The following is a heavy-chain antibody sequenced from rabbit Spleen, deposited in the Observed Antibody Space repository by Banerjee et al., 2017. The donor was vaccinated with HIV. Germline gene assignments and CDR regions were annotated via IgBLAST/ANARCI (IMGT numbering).Heavy chain of an antibody. V-gene: IGHV1S45*01. D-gene: IGHD1-1*01. CDR1: GVSLNDKDV. J-gene: IGHJ4*01. Sequence: EQLEESGGGLVKPEGSLTLTCKASGVSLNDKDVMCWVRQAPGKGLEWIACINIVTGKSVYASWAEGRFIMSRTSSTTVTLQMTSLTAADTATYFCARDLVAVIGWNFGLWGPGTLVTVS. CDR3: ARDLVAVIGWNFGL. CDR2: INIVTGKS.